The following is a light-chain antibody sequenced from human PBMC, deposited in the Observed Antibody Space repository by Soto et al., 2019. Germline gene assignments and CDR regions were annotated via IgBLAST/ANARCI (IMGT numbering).Light chain of an antibody. CDR3: QQYNNWPLT. CDR1: QVCGSS. CDR2: DAS. V-gene: IGKV3-15*01. J-gene: IGKJ1*01. Sequence: EIVMTQSPATLSVSPGERATFSCRGSQVCGSSLAWYQQKPGQAPRLLIYDASTRATGIPARFSGGGSGTAFTLTISSLQSEDFAVYYCQQYNNWPLTFGQGTKVEIK.